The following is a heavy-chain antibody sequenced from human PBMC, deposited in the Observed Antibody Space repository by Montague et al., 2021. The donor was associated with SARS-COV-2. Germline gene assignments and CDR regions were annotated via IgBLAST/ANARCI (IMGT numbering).Heavy chain of an antibody. J-gene: IGHJ4*02. CDR1: GGSISSYY. Sequence: SETLSLTCTVSGGSISSYYWTWIRQPPGKGLEWIGFVYYSGNTYXNPSLRSRVTISVDTSSNHFSLTLSSVTAADTAIYYCARHYDHSSRVDSWGQGTLVTVSS. V-gene: IGHV4-59*08. D-gene: IGHD3-16*01. CDR3: ARHYDHSSRVDS. CDR2: VYYSGNT.